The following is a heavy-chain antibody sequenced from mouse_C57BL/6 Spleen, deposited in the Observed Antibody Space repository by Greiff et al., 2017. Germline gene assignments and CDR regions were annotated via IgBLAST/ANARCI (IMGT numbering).Heavy chain of an antibody. CDR1: GYSITSGYY. V-gene: IGHV3-6*01. CDR2: ISYDGSN. J-gene: IGHJ2*01. Sequence: ESGPGLVKPSQSLSLTCSVTGYSITSGYYWNWIRQFPGNKLEWMGYISYDGSNNYNPSLKNRISITRDTSKNQFFLKLNSVTTEDTATYYCARDSSGYEVDYWGQGTTLTVSS. D-gene: IGHD3-2*02. CDR3: ARDSSGYEVDY.